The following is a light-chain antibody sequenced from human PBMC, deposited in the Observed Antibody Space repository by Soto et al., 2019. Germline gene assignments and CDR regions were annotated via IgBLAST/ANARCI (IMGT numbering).Light chain of an antibody. CDR2: DVS. CDR3: CSYAGSYILV. J-gene: IGLJ2*01. V-gene: IGLV2-11*01. Sequence: QSALTQPRSVSGSPGQSVTISCTGTSSDVGGYNYVSWYQQHPGKAPKLMIYDVSKRPSGVPDRFSGSKSGNMASLTISGLQAEDEADYYCCSYAGSYILVFGGGTKLTVL. CDR1: SSDVGGYNY.